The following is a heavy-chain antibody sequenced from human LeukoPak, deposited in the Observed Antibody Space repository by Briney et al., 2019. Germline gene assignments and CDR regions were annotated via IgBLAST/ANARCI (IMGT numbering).Heavy chain of an antibody. CDR3: ASQRNDSSGYYGWGAFDI. Sequence: KPSETLSLTCTVSGGSISSYYWSWIRQPPGKGLEWIGYIYYSGSTNYNPSLKSRVTISVDTSKNQFSLKLSSVTAADTAVYYCASQRNDSSGYYGWGAFDIWGQGTMVTVSS. J-gene: IGHJ3*02. D-gene: IGHD3-22*01. CDR2: IYYSGST. V-gene: IGHV4-59*08. CDR1: GGSISSYY.